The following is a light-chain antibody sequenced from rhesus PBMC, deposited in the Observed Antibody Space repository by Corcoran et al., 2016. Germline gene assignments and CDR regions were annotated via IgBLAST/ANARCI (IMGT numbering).Light chain of an antibody. Sequence: EIVLTQSPATLSLSLGERATLPCRASQSVSSRLAWYQQKPGQPPGFLLDDASNRVTGIPDRFSGNGAGTDFTLTISSLEPEDVAVYFCQQETNWSLTFGGGTKVDLK. V-gene: IGKV3-17*02. CDR1: QSVSSR. CDR2: DAS. J-gene: IGKJ4*01. CDR3: QQETNWSLT.